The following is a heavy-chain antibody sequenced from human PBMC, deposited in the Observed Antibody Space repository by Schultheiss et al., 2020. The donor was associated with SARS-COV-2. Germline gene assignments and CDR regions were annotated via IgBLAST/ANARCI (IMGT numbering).Heavy chain of an antibody. J-gene: IGHJ4*02. CDR1: GFTFSSYA. CDR2: ISYDGSNK. V-gene: IGHV3-30*15. CDR3: VKSSDGDYTFDY. Sequence: GGSLRLSCAASGFTFSSYAMHWVRQAPGKGLEWVAVISYDGSNKYYAESVKGRFTISRDNSKNTLYLQMSSLRAEDTAVYYCVKSSDGDYTFDYWGQGTLVTVSS. D-gene: IGHD4-17*01.